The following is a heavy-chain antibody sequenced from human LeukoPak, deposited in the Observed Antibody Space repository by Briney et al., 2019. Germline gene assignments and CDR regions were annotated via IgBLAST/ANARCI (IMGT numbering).Heavy chain of an antibody. CDR1: GGSISSSYYY. J-gene: IGHJ4*02. CDR3: ARRDSSGWYWYFDY. CDR2: IYYSGTT. Sequence: PSETLSLTCTVSGGSISSSYYYWGWIRQPPGKGLEWIGTIYYSGTTYYNPSLKSRVTVSVDTSKNQFSLKLSSVTAADTAVYYCARRDSSGWYWYFDYWGQGTLVTVSS. V-gene: IGHV4-39*01. D-gene: IGHD6-19*01.